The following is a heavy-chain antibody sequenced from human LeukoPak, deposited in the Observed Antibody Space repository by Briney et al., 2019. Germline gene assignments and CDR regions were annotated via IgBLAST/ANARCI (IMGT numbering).Heavy chain of an antibody. Sequence: PGGSLRLSCAASGFTFSSYGMHWVRQAPGKGLEWVAFIRYDGSNKYYADSVKGRFTISRDNSKNTLYLQMNSLRAEDTAVYYCARDLWDGGNSYDAFDIWGQGTMVTVSS. CDR3: ARDLWDGGNSYDAFDI. CDR2: IRYDGSNK. CDR1: GFTFSSYG. D-gene: IGHD4-23*01. J-gene: IGHJ3*02. V-gene: IGHV3-30*02.